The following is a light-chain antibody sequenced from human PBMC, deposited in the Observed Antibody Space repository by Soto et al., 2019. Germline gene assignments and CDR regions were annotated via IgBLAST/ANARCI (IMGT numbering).Light chain of an antibody. CDR3: QQYESLPLT. Sequence: DIQMTQSAASLSASLGDRVTIACEASQDISDYLNWYQQKPGKAPKLLIYDASNLETGVPSRFSGSGYGTGFNFTISSLQTEDFATYYCQQYESLPLTFGQGTRLEIK. J-gene: IGKJ5*01. V-gene: IGKV1-33*01. CDR2: DAS. CDR1: QDISDY.